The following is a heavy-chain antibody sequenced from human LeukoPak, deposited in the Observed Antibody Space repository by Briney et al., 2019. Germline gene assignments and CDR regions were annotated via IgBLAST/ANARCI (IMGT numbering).Heavy chain of an antibody. CDR1: GYTFIDHY. Sequence: GSVKVSCKSSGYTFIDHYMHWVRQAPGQGLEWMGWINPKSGDTNYPQKFQGRVTMTRDTSISTVYMELSSLTSDDTALYYCVTEGKYYYYLDVWGKGTTVIVSS. CDR3: VTEGKYYYYLDV. V-gene: IGHV1-2*02. CDR2: INPKSGDT. D-gene: IGHD4-23*01. J-gene: IGHJ6*03.